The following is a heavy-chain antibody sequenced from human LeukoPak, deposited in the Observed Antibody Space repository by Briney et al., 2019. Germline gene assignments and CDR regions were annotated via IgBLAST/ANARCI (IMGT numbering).Heavy chain of an antibody. D-gene: IGHD3-10*01. V-gene: IGHV4-34*01. Sequence: SETLSLTCAVYGGSFSGYYWSWIRQPPGKGLEWIGEINHSGSTNYNPSLKSRVTISIDTSKNQFSLKLSSVTAADTAVYYCARGPHITMVRGVFLRIFDYWGQGTLVTVSS. CDR2: INHSGST. J-gene: IGHJ4*02. CDR1: GGSFSGYY. CDR3: ARGPHITMVRGVFLRIFDY.